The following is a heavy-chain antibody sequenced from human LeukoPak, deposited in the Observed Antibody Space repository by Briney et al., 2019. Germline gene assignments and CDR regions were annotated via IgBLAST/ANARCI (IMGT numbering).Heavy chain of an antibody. Sequence: GGSLRLSCAASGFTFSSYSMNWVRQAPGKGLEWVSSISSSSSYIYYADSVKGRFTISRDNAKNSLYLQMNSLRAEDTAVYYCAKDAGGYYDFWSGYNYYGMDVWGQGTTVTVSS. J-gene: IGHJ6*02. CDR1: GFTFSSYS. CDR3: AKDAGGYYDFWSGYNYYGMDV. CDR2: ISSSSSYI. D-gene: IGHD3-3*01. V-gene: IGHV3-21*04.